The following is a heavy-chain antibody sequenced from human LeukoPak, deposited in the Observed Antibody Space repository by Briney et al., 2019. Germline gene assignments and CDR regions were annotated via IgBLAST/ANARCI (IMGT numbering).Heavy chain of an antibody. Sequence: SETLSLTCTVSGYSISSGYYWGWIRQSPGKGLELIGSIHHSGGTYYNPSLKSRVTISADTSKNQFSLKLRSVNPEDTAVYYCARVGGGSDPYYAMDVWGQGTTVTVPS. CDR3: ARVGGGSDPYYAMDV. CDR1: GYSISSGYY. J-gene: IGHJ6*02. CDR2: IHHSGGT. D-gene: IGHD2-15*01. V-gene: IGHV4-38-2*02.